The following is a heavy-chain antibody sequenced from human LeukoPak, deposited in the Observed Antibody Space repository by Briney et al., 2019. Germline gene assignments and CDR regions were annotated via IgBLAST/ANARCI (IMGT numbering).Heavy chain of an antibody. CDR3: ARVGPTSYDFWRFGYYMDV. V-gene: IGHV4-34*01. CDR1: GGSFSGYY. CDR2: INHSGST. D-gene: IGHD3-3*01. Sequence: PSETLSLTCAVYGGSFSGYYWSWIRQPPGKGLEWIGEINHSGSTNYNPSLKSRVTISVDTSKNQFSLKLSSVTAADTAVYYCARVGPTSYDFWRFGYYMDVWGKGTTVTVSS. J-gene: IGHJ6*03.